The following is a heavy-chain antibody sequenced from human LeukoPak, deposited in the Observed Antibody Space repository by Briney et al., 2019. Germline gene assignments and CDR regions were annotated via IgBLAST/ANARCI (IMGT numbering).Heavy chain of an antibody. CDR1: GYTFTSYY. V-gene: IGHV1-46*01. J-gene: IGHJ3*02. CDR2: INPSGGST. D-gene: IGHD4-17*01. Sequence: ASVKVSCKASGYTFTSYYMHWVRQAPGQGLEWMGIINPSGGSTSYAQKFQGRVTMTRDTSTSTVYMELSSLRSEDTAVYYCARETYGGNSVRGAFDIWGQGTMVTVSS. CDR3: ARETYGGNSVRGAFDI.